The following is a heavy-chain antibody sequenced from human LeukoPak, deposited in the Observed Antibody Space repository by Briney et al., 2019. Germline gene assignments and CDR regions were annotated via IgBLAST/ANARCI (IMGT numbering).Heavy chain of an antibody. D-gene: IGHD3-9*01. CDR1: GFPFSSYS. V-gene: IGHV3-48*04. CDR3: ARDANDILTGYDPYFDY. J-gene: IGHJ4*02. Sequence: QPGRSLRLSCAASGFPFSSYSVHWVRQAPGKGLEWVSYISSSSSTIYYADSVKGRFTISRDNAKNSLYLQMNSLRAEDTAVYYCARDANDILTGYDPYFDYWGQGTLVTVSS. CDR2: ISSSSSTI.